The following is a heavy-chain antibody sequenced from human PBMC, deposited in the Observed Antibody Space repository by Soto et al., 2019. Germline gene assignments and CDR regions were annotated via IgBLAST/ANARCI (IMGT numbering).Heavy chain of an antibody. J-gene: IGHJ6*04. CDR1: GFTITSHY. Sequence: EVQLVEAGGGLVQPGGSLRLSCAASGFTITSHYMTWVRQAPGKGLEWVSVIYSGGDTYYADSVKGRFNISRDNSNNTQHLQLSGAAADATALYFSTSSTAAVLSAATSCYYYAMDVWGRGTTITVSS. V-gene: IGHV3-66*01. CDR2: IYSGGDT. D-gene: IGHD2-15*01. CDR3: TSSTAAVLSAATSCYYYAMDV.